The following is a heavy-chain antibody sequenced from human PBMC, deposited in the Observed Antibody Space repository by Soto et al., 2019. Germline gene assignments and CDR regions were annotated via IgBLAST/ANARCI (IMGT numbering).Heavy chain of an antibody. CDR3: ARGGYCSSTSCYSDYYGLDV. J-gene: IGHJ6*02. V-gene: IGHV3-72*01. CDR2: SRNKANSYTT. CDR1: GFTFSDHY. Sequence: RRLSCAASGFTFSDHYMDWVRQAPGKGLEWVGRSRNKANSYTTEYAASVKGRFTISRDDSKNSLYLQMNSLKTEDTAIYYCARGGYCSSTSCYSDYYGLDVWGQGTTVTVSS. D-gene: IGHD2-2*01.